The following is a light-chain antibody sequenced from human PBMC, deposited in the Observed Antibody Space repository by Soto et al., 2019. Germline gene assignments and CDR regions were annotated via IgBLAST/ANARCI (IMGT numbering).Light chain of an antibody. CDR1: SSNIGTNT. V-gene: IGLV1-44*01. CDR2: AND. Sequence: QSVLTQPPSASGTPGRRVTISCSGSSSNIGTNTVNWYQQLPGTAPKLLIYANDQRPSGVPDRFSGSKSGTSASLAISGRQSGDEADYFCAAWDASRSGQVFGGGTKLTVL. CDR3: AAWDASRSGQV. J-gene: IGLJ3*02.